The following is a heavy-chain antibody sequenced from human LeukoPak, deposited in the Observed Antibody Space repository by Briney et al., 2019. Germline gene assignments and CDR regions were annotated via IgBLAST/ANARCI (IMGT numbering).Heavy chain of an antibody. Sequence: GASVKVSCKASGYTFTSYDINWVRQAAGQGLEWMGYMNPNTGKTGYAQRFQGRVTMTRDTSIDTAYMELSSLGSEDTAVYYCARKTCFTTSCLHPWGQGTLVTVSS. V-gene: IGHV1-8*01. D-gene: IGHD2-2*01. CDR3: ARKTCFTTSCLHP. J-gene: IGHJ5*02. CDR1: GYTFTSYD. CDR2: MNPNTGKT.